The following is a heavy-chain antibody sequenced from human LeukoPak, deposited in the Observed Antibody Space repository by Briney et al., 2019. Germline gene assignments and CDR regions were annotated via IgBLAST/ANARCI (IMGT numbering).Heavy chain of an antibody. Sequence: GGSLRLSCSASEFTFSDYTMHWVRQAPGKGLQYVSAISSNGGSTYYADSLKARFTISRDNSKNTLYLEMSSLRVDDTAVYYCMRVIYDSSAYYYDYWGQGTLVTVSS. CDR2: ISSNGGST. V-gene: IGHV3-64D*09. J-gene: IGHJ4*02. CDR1: EFTFSDYT. D-gene: IGHD3-22*01. CDR3: MRVIYDSSAYYYDY.